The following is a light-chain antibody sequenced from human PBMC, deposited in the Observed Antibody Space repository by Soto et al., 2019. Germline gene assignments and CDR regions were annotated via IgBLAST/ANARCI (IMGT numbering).Light chain of an antibody. V-gene: IGKV3-15*01. CDR1: QSVTIS. Sequence: EIVMTQSPATLSVSPGERATLSCRASQSVTISLAWYQQKPGQAPTLLIYGASSGATGTPVRFSGSGSGTEFTLTISSLQSEDFAVYYCQQYNDWPRTFGQGTKLEIK. J-gene: IGKJ2*01. CDR3: QQYNDWPRT. CDR2: GAS.